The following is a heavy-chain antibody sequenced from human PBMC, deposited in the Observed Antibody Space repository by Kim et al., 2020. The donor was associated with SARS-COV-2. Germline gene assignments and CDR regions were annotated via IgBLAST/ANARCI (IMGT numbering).Heavy chain of an antibody. CDR3: ARSQSLSFGELLMRYYYYYGMDV. CDR1: GFTFSSYG. J-gene: IGHJ6*02. V-gene: IGHV3-33*01. CDR2: IWYDGSNK. Sequence: GGSLRLSCAASGFTFSSYGMHWVRQAPGKGLEWVAVIWYDGSNKYYADSVKGRFTISRDNSKNTLYLQMNSLRAEDTAVYYCARSQSLSFGELLMRYYYYYGMDVWGQGTTVTVSS. D-gene: IGHD3-10*01.